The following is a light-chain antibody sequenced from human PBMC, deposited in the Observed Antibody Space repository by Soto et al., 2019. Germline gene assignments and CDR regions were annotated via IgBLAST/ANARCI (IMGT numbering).Light chain of an antibody. V-gene: IGKV3-20*01. Sequence: IVLTQSPGTLSLSPGEGATLSCRASQSVSSSHLAWYQQKPGQAPRLLIYSASSRATGIPDRFSGSGSGTDFTLTISRLEPEDFAVYYCQQYGSSPLTFGGGTKVDIK. CDR3: QQYGSSPLT. CDR1: QSVSSSH. CDR2: SAS. J-gene: IGKJ4*01.